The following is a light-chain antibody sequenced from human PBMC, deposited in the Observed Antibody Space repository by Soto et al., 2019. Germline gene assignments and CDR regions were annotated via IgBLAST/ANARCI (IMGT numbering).Light chain of an antibody. CDR2: AAS. CDR1: QSISSY. V-gene: IGKV1-39*01. CDR3: QQSYSTLLA. Sequence: DIQMTQSPSSLSASVGDRVTITCRASQSISSYLNWYQQKPGKAPKLLIYAASSLQSGVPSRFSGSGYGTDFNLTISSLQHEDFATYYCQQSYSTLLAFGQGTKLEIK. J-gene: IGKJ2*01.